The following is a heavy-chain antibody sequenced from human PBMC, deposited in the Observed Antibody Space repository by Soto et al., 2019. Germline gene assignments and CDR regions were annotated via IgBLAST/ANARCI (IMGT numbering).Heavy chain of an antibody. Sequence: SQTLSLSSTVFGGTISSFYWRRILQPPGKGLEWIGYIYYSGSTNYNPSLKSRVTISVDTSKNQFSLKLSSVTAADTAVYYCARGLGGYSYYYYYMDVWGKGTTVTVSS. CDR2: IYYSGST. J-gene: IGHJ6*03. CDR1: GGTISSFY. V-gene: IGHV4-59*01. CDR3: ARGLGGYSYYYYYMDV. D-gene: IGHD3-22*01.